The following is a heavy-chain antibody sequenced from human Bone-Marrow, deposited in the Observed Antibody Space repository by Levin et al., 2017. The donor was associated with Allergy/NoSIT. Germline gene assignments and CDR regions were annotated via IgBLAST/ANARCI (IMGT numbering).Heavy chain of an antibody. CDR3: AKDPMWDRYNFDMDV. D-gene: IGHD1-26*01. V-gene: IGHV3-23*01. CDR1: GFTFNKYG. CDR2: IGGSGIDS. J-gene: IGHJ6*02. Sequence: GGSLRLSCTTSGFTFNKYGLTWVRQAPGKGLEWVASIGGSGIDSNYADSVRGRFTITRDANMIFLQMNSLRVEDTAIYYCAKDPMWDRYNFDMDVWGQGTSVIVSS.